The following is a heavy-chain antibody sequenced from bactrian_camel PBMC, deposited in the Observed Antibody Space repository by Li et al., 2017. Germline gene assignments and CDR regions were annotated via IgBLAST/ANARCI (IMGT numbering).Heavy chain of an antibody. CDR1: GDTSNSYC. CDR3: AASRLGSTINWRQERRYGY. V-gene: IGHV3-3*01. Sequence: HVQLVESGGGSVQAGESLRLSCAASGDTSNSYCMAWFRQAPGKEREGVAATVLRGGHTYPNKGSTYYTDAVKGRFIISQDGAENTVYLQMNGLKPEDTAMYYCAASRLGSTINWRQERRYGYWGQGTQVTVS. CDR2: TVLRGGHTYPNKGST. J-gene: IGHJ4*01. D-gene: IGHD4*01.